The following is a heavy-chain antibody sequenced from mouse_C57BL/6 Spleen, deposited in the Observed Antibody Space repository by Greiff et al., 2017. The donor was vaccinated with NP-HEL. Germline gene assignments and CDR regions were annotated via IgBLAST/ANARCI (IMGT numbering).Heavy chain of an antibody. D-gene: IGHD2-2*01. CDR2: IDPENGDT. Sequence: EVKLMESGAELVRPGASVKLSCTASGFTIKDDYMHWVKQRPEQGLEWIGWIDPENGDTEYASKFQGKATITADTSSNTAYLQLSSLTSEDTAVYYCTTGSTMVTTGFAYWGQGTLVTVSA. J-gene: IGHJ3*01. V-gene: IGHV14-4*01. CDR3: TTGSTMVTTGFAY. CDR1: GFTIKDDY.